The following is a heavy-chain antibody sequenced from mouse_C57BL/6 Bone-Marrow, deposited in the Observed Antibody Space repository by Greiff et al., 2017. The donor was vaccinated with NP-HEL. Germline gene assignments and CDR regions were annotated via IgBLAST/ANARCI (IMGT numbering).Heavy chain of an antibody. CDR3: TTFITTVVAPFAY. CDR1: GFNIKDDY. D-gene: IGHD1-1*01. Sequence: EVHLVESGAELVRPGASVKLSCTASGFNIKDDYMHWVKQRPEQGLEWIGWIDPENGDTEYASKFQGKATITADTSSNTAYLQLSSLTSEDTAVYYCTTFITTVVAPFAYWGQGTLVTVSA. CDR2: IDPENGDT. J-gene: IGHJ3*01. V-gene: IGHV14-4*01.